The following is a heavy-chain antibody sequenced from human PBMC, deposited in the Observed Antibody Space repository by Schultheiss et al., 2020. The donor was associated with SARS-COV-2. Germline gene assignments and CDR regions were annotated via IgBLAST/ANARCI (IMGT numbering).Heavy chain of an antibody. D-gene: IGHD6-6*01. CDR3: ARETTIAARSWFDP. CDR2: ISYDGSSK. J-gene: IGHJ5*02. Sequence: GGSLRLSCAPSGFTFSSYWMSWVRQAPGKGLEWVLVISYDGSSKYYADSVKGRFTISRDNAKNSLYLQMNSLRDEDTAVYYCARETTIAARSWFDPWGQGTLVTVSS. CDR1: GFTFSSYW. V-gene: IGHV3-30*03.